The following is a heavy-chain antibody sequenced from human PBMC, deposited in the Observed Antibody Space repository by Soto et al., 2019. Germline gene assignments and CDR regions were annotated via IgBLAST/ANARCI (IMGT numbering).Heavy chain of an antibody. Sequence: SETLSLTCAVYGGSFSGYYWSWIRQPPGKGLEWIGEINHSGSTNYNPSLKSRVTISVDTSKNQFSLKLSSVTAADTAVYYCARGSAGYNDYWGQGTLVTVPQ. CDR1: GGSFSGYY. J-gene: IGHJ4*02. V-gene: IGHV4-34*01. CDR3: ARGSAGYNDY. D-gene: IGHD5-18*01. CDR2: INHSGST.